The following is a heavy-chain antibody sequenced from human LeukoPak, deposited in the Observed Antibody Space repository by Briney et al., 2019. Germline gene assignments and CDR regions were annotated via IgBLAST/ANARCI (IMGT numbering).Heavy chain of an antibody. V-gene: IGHV3-21*01. CDR2: ISSSSSYI. J-gene: IGHJ4*02. D-gene: IGHD2-2*01. CDR1: GFTFSSYS. Sequence: GGSLRLSCAASGFTFSSYSMNWVRQAPGKGLEWVSSISSSSSYIYYADSVKGRFTISRDNAKNSLYLQMNSLRAEGTAVYYCARGGSTSYLIDYWGQGTLVTVCS. CDR3: ARGGSTSYLIDY.